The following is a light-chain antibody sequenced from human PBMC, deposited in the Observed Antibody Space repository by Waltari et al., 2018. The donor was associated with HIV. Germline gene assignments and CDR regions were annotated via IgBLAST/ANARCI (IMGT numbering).Light chain of an antibody. CDR3: AAWDDSLSGSYV. CDR2: MDN. V-gene: IGLV1-47*01. Sequence: QSVLTQPPSASGTPGQRVTVSCSGSSFNIGRNFVSWYQQLPGTATKVLIFMDNRRPSGVPDRFSGSKSGASASQAISGLRSEDEADYYCAAWDDSLSGSYVFGPGTKVTVL. CDR1: SFNIGRNF. J-gene: IGLJ1*01.